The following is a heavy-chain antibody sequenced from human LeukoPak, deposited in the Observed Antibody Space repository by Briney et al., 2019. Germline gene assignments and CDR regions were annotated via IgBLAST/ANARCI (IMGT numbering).Heavy chain of an antibody. Sequence: GGSLRLSCAASGLTVSFNYMSWVRQAPGKGLEGGSVIYSGGSTYYADSVKGRFTISRDDSKNTLYLQMNSLRAEDTAIYYRARAQWRTYSYYYMDVWGKGTTVTVSS. CDR1: GLTVSFNY. D-gene: IGHD6-19*01. J-gene: IGHJ6*03. CDR3: ARAQWRTYSYYYMDV. CDR2: IYSGGST. V-gene: IGHV3-53*01.